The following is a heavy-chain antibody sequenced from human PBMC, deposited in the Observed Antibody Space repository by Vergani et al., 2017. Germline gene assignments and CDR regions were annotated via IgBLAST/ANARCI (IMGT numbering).Heavy chain of an antibody. CDR2: ISPGASTV. V-gene: IGHV3-11*04. J-gene: IGHJ6*02. CDR1: GFKFSDHY. D-gene: IGHD1-1*01. CDR3: AKNPGRSTTRHDYAMDV. Sequence: LEESGGGSVKPGGSLRLSCAASGFKFSDHYMSWIRQAPGKGLEWVSHISPGASTVSYTDSVTGRFTVSRDNDNNSLTLDMTTLRVEDTAVYYCAKNPGRSTTRHDYAMDVWGQGTTVTVSS.